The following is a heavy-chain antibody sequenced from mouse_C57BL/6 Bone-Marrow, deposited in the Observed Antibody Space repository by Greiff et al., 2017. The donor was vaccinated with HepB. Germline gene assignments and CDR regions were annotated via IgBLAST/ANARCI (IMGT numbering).Heavy chain of an antibody. V-gene: IGHV3-6*01. J-gene: IGHJ3*01. Sequence: EVKLMESGPGLVKPSQSLSLTCSVTGYSITSGYYWNWIRQFPGNQLEWMGYISYDGSNNYNPSLKNRISITRDTSKNQFFLNLNSVTTEDTATYYCARVGDYGSSLAYWGQGTLVTVSA. CDR3: ARVGDYGSSLAY. CDR1: GYSITSGYY. D-gene: IGHD1-1*01. CDR2: ISYDGSN.